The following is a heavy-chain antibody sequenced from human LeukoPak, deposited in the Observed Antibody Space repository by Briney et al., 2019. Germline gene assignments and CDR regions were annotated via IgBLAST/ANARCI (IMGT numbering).Heavy chain of an antibody. CDR3: ARERTQYSGSFGY. V-gene: IGHV1-2*02. Sequence: ASVKVSCKASGYTFTSYGISWVRQAPGQGLEWMGWINPNSGGTNYSEKFQGRVTMTRDTSISTAYMELSRLRSDDTAVYYCARERTQYSGSFGYWGQGTLVTVSS. CDR1: GYTFTSYG. CDR2: INPNSGGT. J-gene: IGHJ4*02. D-gene: IGHD1-26*01.